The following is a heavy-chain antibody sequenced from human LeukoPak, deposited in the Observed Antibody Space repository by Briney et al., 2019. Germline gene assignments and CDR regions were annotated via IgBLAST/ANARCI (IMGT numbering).Heavy chain of an antibody. D-gene: IGHD3-16*01. Sequence: GGSLRLSCAASGFTFSSYWMSWVRQAPGNGLEWVANIKQDGSEKYYVDSVKGRFTISRDNAKNSLYLQMNSLRAEDTAVYYCARDGGAVDTVYGMDVWGKGTTVTVSS. CDR1: GFTFSSYW. CDR3: ARDGGAVDTVYGMDV. V-gene: IGHV3-7*03. J-gene: IGHJ6*04. CDR2: IKQDGSEK.